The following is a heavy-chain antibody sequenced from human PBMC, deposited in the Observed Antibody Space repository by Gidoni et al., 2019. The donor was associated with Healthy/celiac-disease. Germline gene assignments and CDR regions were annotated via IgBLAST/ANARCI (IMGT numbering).Heavy chain of an antibody. J-gene: IGHJ3*02. CDR3: ARESEGGYCSSTSCSRDAFDI. Sequence: VQLVQSGAEVKKPGAAVKVSCKASGYTLTSYEINWVRPATGQGLEWMGWRNPNSGTTGYAQQFQGRVTMTRNTSISTAYMELSSLRSEDTAVYYCARESEGGYCSSTSCSRDAFDIWGQGTMVTVSS. D-gene: IGHD2-2*01. CDR2: RNPNSGTT. V-gene: IGHV1-8*01. CDR1: GYTLTSYE.